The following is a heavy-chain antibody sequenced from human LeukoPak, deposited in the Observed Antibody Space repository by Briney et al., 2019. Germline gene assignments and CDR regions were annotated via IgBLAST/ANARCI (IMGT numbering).Heavy chain of an antibody. V-gene: IGHV1-24*01. J-gene: IGHJ4*02. Sequence: ASAKVSCKVSGYTLTELSMHWVRQAPGKGLEWMGGFDPEDGETIYAQKFQGRVTMTRDTSISTAYMELSRLTSDDTAIYYCARDYSGSYDYWGQGTLVTVSS. CDR2: FDPEDGET. CDR1: GYTLTELS. D-gene: IGHD1-26*01. CDR3: ARDYSGSYDY.